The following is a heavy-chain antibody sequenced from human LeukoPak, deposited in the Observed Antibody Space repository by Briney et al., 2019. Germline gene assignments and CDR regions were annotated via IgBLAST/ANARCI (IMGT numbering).Heavy chain of an antibody. V-gene: IGHV4-39*01. J-gene: IGHJ4*02. D-gene: IGHD3-16*02. CDR1: GGSITTSSYY. Sequence: SETLSLTCSVSGGSITTSSYYWGWIRQPPEKGLEWIGSIYYTGGTHYSPSLKSRVTMSVDTSKNQFSLKLSSVTAADTAVYYCARSYDYVWGSYRPTHYYFDYWGQGTLVTVSS. CDR2: IYYTGGT. CDR3: ARSYDYVWGSYRPTHYYFDY.